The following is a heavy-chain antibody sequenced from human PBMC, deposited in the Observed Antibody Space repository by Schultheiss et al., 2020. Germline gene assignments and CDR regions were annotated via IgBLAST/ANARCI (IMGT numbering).Heavy chain of an antibody. CDR2: IYYSGST. CDR1: GGSISSGAYY. Sequence: LSLTCTVSGGSISSGAYYWSWIRQPPGKGLEWIGYIYYSGSTYYNPSLKSRVTISVDTSKNQFSLKLSSVTAADTAVYYCARGNLRYDFWSGYYSNWFDPWGQGTLVTVSS. V-gene: IGHV4-30-4*08. J-gene: IGHJ5*02. CDR3: ARGNLRYDFWSGYYSNWFDP. D-gene: IGHD3-3*01.